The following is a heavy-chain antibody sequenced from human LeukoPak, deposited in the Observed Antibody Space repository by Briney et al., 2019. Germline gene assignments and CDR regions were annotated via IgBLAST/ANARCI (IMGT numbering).Heavy chain of an antibody. Sequence: TSETLSLTCIVSGGSISSYYWSWIRQPPGKGLEWIGYIYYSGSTNYNPSLKSRVTISVDTSKNQFSLKLSSVTAADTAVYYCARGFVALDYWGQGTLVTVSS. CDR1: GGSISSYY. CDR2: IYYSGST. V-gene: IGHV4-59*12. J-gene: IGHJ4*02. D-gene: IGHD5-12*01. CDR3: ARGFVALDY.